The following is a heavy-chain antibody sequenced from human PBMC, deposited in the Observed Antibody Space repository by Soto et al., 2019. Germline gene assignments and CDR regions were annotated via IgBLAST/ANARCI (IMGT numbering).Heavy chain of an antibody. V-gene: IGHV1-46*03. CDR3: ARGSQWLAHFDY. J-gene: IGHJ4*02. D-gene: IGHD6-19*01. Sequence: QVQLVQSGAEVKKPGASVKVSCKASGYTFTSYYMHWVRQAPGQGLEWMGIINPRGGSTSYAQKFQGRVTMTRDTSTRTVYRELSSLRSEDTAVYYCARGSQWLAHFDYWGQGTVVTVSS. CDR1: GYTFTSYY. CDR2: INPRGGST.